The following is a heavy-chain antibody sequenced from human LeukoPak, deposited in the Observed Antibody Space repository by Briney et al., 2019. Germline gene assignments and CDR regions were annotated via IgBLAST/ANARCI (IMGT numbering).Heavy chain of an antibody. D-gene: IGHD2-15*01. Sequence: PSETLSLTCAVYGGSFSGYYWSWIRQPPGKGLEWIGEINHSGSTNYNPSLKSRVTISVGTSKNQFSLKLSSVTAADTAVYYCARVRRYCSGGSCYRTYYYYGMDVWGQGTTVTVSS. V-gene: IGHV4-34*01. CDR2: INHSGST. CDR3: ARVRRYCSGGSCYRTYYYYGMDV. J-gene: IGHJ6*02. CDR1: GGSFSGYY.